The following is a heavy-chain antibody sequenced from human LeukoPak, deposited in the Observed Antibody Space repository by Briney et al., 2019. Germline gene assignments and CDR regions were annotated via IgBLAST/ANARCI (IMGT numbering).Heavy chain of an antibody. CDR3: AIVLRYFDWLYPYDY. D-gene: IGHD3-9*01. V-gene: IGHV3-48*03. CDR1: GFTFSSYE. CDR2: ISSSGSTI. Sequence: GGSLRLSCAASGFTFSSYEMNWVRQAPGKGLEWVSYISSSGSTIYYADSVKGRFTISRDNAENSLYLQMNSLRAEDTAVYYCAIVLRYFDWLYPYDYWGQGTLVTVSS. J-gene: IGHJ4*02.